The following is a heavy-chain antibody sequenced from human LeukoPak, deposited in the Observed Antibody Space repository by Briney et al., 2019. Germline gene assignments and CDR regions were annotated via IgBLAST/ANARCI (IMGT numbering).Heavy chain of an antibody. J-gene: IGHJ4*02. D-gene: IGHD5-24*01. CDR3: ARGKRWLQLPDYFDY. Sequence: ASVKVSCKASGYTFTDYYIHWVRQAPGQGLEWMGRINPNGGRTNYVRKFQGRVTMTRDTSISTAYMELNKLRSDDTAMYYCARGKRWLQLPDYFDYWGRGTLVTVSS. V-gene: IGHV1-2*06. CDR1: GYTFTDYY. CDR2: INPNGGRT.